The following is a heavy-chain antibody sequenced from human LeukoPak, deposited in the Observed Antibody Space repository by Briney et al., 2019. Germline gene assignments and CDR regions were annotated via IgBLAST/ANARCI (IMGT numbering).Heavy chain of an antibody. CDR3: ARERDTSLDY. CDR2: IWYDGSNK. V-gene: IGHV3-33*08. D-gene: IGHD2-2*01. CDR1: GFTFSSYA. Sequence: PGRSLRLSCAASGFTFSSYAMHWVRQAPGKGLEWVAVIWYDGSNKYYADSVKGRFTISRDNSKNTLYLQMNSLRAEDTAVYYCARERDTSLDYWGQGTLVTVSS. J-gene: IGHJ4*02.